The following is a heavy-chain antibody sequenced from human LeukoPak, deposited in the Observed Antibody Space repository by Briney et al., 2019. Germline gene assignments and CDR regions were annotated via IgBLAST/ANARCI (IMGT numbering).Heavy chain of an antibody. V-gene: IGHV5-51*01. Sequence: GESLKISCKGSGYTFTNYWIGWVRQMPGKGLEWMGIIYPGDSDTRYSPSFQGQVTISADKSISTAYLQWSSLKASDTAMYYCARVCGGDCYSANYGMDVWGQGTTVTVSS. D-gene: IGHD2-21*02. J-gene: IGHJ6*02. CDR3: ARVCGGDCYSANYGMDV. CDR2: IYPGDSDT. CDR1: GYTFTNYW.